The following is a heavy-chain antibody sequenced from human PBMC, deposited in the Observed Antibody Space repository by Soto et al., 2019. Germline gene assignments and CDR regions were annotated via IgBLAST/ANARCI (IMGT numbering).Heavy chain of an antibody. J-gene: IGHJ4*02. V-gene: IGHV3-48*02. CDR3: ARDALQYDDSEGRHAG. Sequence: PGGSLRLSCAASGFTFRHYSMHWVRQAPGKGLEWVAYISTSSSPRYYADSVKGRFTISRDNDRKSIYLEMSSLRDEDTAIYYCARDALQYDDSEGRHAGWGPGTMGIVSA. D-gene: IGHD3-22*01. CDR2: ISTSSSPR. CDR1: GFTFRHYS.